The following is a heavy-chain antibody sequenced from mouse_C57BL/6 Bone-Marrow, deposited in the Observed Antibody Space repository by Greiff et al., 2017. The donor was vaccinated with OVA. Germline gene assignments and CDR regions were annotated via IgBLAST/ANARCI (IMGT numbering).Heavy chain of an antibody. CDR2: IYPGSGST. V-gene: IGHV1-55*01. CDR1: GYTFTSYW. Sequence: QVQLQQSGAELVKPGASVKLSCKASGYTFTSYWITWVKQRPGQGLEWIGDIYPGSGSTNYNEKFKSKATLTVDTSSSTAYMQLSSLTSEDSAVYYCARALLLGETWVAYWGQGTLVTVSA. D-gene: IGHD3-3*01. CDR3: ARALLLGETWVAY. J-gene: IGHJ3*01.